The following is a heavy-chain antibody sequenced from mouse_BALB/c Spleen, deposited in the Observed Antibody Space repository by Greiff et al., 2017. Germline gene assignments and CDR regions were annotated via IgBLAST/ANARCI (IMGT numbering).Heavy chain of an antibody. CDR2: ISDGGSYT. CDR3: ARDYDGSSYAMDY. V-gene: IGHV5-4*02. D-gene: IGHD1-1*01. J-gene: IGHJ4*01. CDR1: GFTFSDYY. Sequence: EVQGVESGGGLVKPGGSLKLSCAASGFTFSDYYMYWVRQTPEKRLEWVATISDGGSYTYYPDSVKGRFTISRDNAKNNLYLQMSSLKSEDTAMYYCARDYDGSSYAMDYWGQGTSVTVSS.